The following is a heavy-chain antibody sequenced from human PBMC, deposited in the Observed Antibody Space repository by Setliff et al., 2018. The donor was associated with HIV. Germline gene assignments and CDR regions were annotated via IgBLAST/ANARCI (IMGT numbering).Heavy chain of an antibody. D-gene: IGHD5-12*01. Sequence: PGGSLRLSCAASGFTFRTYGMHWVRQAPGKGLEWVSYISGPGRSIFYSDSVKGRFTISRDNAKNTVYLEMNSLRAGDTAVYYCTKERGDGYGYYFHYWGQGTLVTVSS. CDR3: TKERGDGYGYYFHY. CDR2: ISGPGRSI. CDR1: GFTFRTYG. J-gene: IGHJ4*02. V-gene: IGHV3-48*01.